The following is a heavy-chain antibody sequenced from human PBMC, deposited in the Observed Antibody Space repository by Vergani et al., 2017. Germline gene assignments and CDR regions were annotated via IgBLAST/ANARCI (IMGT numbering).Heavy chain of an antibody. Sequence: QVQLVESGGGVVQPGRSLRLSCAASGFTFSSYAMPWVRQAPGKGLEWVAVISNDGSNKYYADSVKGRFTISRDNSKNTLYLQMNSLRAEDTAVYYCAREVPGYKNRPRDVWGKGTTVTVSS. CDR1: GFTFSSYA. CDR3: AREVPGYKNRPRDV. J-gene: IGHJ6*04. V-gene: IGHV3-30-3*01. D-gene: IGHD2-2*02. CDR2: ISNDGSNK.